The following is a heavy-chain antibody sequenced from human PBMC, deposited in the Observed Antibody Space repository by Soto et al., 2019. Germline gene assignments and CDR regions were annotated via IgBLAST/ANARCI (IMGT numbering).Heavy chain of an antibody. CDR3: ARAQMFLSIGLRYFDWLSPPDY. D-gene: IGHD3-9*01. CDR2: ISSSSSYI. CDR1: GFTFSSYN. V-gene: IGHV3-21*04. J-gene: IGHJ4*02. Sequence: GGSLRLSCAASGFTFSSYNMNWVRQAPGKGPEWVSSISSSSSYIYYADSLKGRFTISRDNAKNSLYLQMNSLRAEDTAVYYCARAQMFLSIGLRYFDWLSPPDYWGQGTLVTVSS.